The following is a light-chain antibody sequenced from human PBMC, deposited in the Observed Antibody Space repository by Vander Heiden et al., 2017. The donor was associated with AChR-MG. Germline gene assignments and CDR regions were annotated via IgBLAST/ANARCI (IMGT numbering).Light chain of an antibody. Sequence: DIQMTQSPSSLSASVGDRVTITCRASQDIGYSLAWFQQKPGKAPTRLIYAAATLQSGVPSRFSGSGSETGFTLSITSLQPEDFATYYVLQHYTYPPRVGQGTHVEIK. CDR1: QDIGYS. CDR3: LQHYTYPPR. J-gene: IGKJ1*01. V-gene: IGKV1-17*01. CDR2: AAA.